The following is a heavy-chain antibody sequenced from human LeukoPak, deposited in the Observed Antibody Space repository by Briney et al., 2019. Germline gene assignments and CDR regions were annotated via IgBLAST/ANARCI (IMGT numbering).Heavy chain of an antibody. CDR1: GGSLSGYY. V-gene: IGHV4-59*08. Sequence: SETLSLTCTVSGGSLSGYYWSWIRQPPGKGLEWIGYIYYGGSTNYNPSLKSRVTMSVVKSKNLFSLNLSSVTAADTAVYYCARHGTDYWGQGTLVTVSP. J-gene: IGHJ4*02. CDR3: ARHGTDY. CDR2: IYYGGST.